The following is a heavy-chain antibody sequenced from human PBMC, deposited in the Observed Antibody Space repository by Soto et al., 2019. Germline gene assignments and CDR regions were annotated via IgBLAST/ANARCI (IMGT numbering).Heavy chain of an antibody. CDR2: IYYSGST. J-gene: IGHJ4*02. V-gene: IGHV4-39*01. Sequence: QLQLQESGPGLVKPSETLSLTCTVSGGSISSSSYYWGWIRQPPGKGLEWIGSIYYSGSTYYNPSLKSRVTISVDTSKNQFSLKRSSVTAADTAVYYCARLKGTDLIHSTYDYIWGSYRYTFDYWGQGTLVTVSS. CDR1: GGSISSSSYY. CDR3: ARLKGTDLIHSTYDYIWGSYRYTFDY. D-gene: IGHD3-16*02.